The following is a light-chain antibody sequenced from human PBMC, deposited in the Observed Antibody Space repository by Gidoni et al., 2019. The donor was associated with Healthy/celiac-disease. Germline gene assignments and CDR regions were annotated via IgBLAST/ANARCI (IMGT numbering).Light chain of an antibody. CDR1: QSVSSSY. V-gene: IGKV3-20*01. CDR2: GAS. CDR3: QQYGSSPLT. Sequence: EIVLTQFPVTLSLSPGERATLSCRASQSVSSSYLAWYQQKPGQAPRLLIYGASSSATGIPDRFSGSGSGTDFTLTISRLEPEDFAVYYCQQYGSSPLTFGGGTKVEIK. J-gene: IGKJ4*01.